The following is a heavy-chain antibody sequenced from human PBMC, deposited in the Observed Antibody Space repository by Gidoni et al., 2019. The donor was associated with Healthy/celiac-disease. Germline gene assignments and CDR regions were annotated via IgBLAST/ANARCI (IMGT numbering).Heavy chain of an antibody. V-gene: IGHV3-23*01. Sequence: EVQLLESGGGLVQPGGSLRLSCAASGFTFSSYAMSWVRQAPGKGLEWVSAISGSGGSTYYADSVKGRFTISRDNSKNTLYLQMNSLRAEDTAVYYCAKAPPMITFGGVIVGAFDPWGQGTLVTVSS. CDR1: GFTFSSYA. CDR3: AKAPPMITFGGVIVGAFDP. CDR2: ISGSGGST. D-gene: IGHD3-16*02. J-gene: IGHJ5*02.